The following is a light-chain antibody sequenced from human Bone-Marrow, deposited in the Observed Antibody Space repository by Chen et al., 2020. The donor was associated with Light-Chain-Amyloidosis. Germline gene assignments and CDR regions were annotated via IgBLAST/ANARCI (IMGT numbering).Light chain of an antibody. CDR2: RDT. V-gene: IGLV3-25*03. J-gene: IGLJ2*01. CDR1: DLPTKY. Sequence: SYELTQPPSVSVSPGQTARLTCSGDDLPTKYAYWYQQKPGQAPVLVIHRDTERHSGISERFSDSSAGPTATLTISGVQAEDEADDHCQSADSSGTYEVIFGGGTKLTVL. CDR3: QSADSSGTYEVI.